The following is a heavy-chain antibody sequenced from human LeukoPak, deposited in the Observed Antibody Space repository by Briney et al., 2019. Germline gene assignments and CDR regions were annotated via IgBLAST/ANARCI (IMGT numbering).Heavy chain of an antibody. V-gene: IGHV1-69*05. J-gene: IGHJ4*02. CDR3: ARGLTDTAIIGY. Sequence: SVKVSCKASGGTFGSYAISWVRQAPGQGLEWMGRIIPIFGTANYAQKFQGRVTITTDESTSTAHMELSSLRSEDTAVYYCARGLTDTAIIGYWGQGTLVTVSS. CDR2: IIPIFGTA. CDR1: GGTFGSYA. D-gene: IGHD5-18*01.